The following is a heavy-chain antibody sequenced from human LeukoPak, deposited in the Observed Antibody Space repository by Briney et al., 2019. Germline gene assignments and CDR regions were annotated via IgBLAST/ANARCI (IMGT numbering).Heavy chain of an antibody. CDR1: GGSISSGGY. D-gene: IGHD3-10*01. J-gene: IGHJ4*02. CDR2: IYYTGTT. Sequence: SETLSLTCTVSGGSISSGGYWSWIRQHPGKGLEWIGYIYYTGTTYYNPSLKSRVSISLDMSQNQFSLKLSSVTAADTAVYYCALGTMIRGVIKSPFDYWGQGTLVTVSS. V-gene: IGHV4-31*03. CDR3: ALGTMIRGVIKSPFDY.